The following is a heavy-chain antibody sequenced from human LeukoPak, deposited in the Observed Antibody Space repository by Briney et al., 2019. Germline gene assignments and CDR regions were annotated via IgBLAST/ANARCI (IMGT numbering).Heavy chain of an antibody. CDR1: GGSFSGYY. D-gene: IGHD5-24*01. CDR3: ASQRRDGYITFDY. Sequence: PSETLALTCAVYGGSFSGYYWIWIRQPPGKGLEWIGEINHSGSTNYNPSLKSRVTISVDTSKNQFSLKLSSVTAADTAVYYCASQRRDGYITFDYWGQGTLVTVSS. J-gene: IGHJ4*02. V-gene: IGHV4-34*01. CDR2: INHSGST.